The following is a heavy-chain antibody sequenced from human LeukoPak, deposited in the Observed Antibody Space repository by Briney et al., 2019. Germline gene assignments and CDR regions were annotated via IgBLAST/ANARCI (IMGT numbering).Heavy chain of an antibody. V-gene: IGHV1-8*01. CDR3: ARGGYSGYDDDDYFGDH. CDR2: MNPNSGNT. J-gene: IGHJ4*02. D-gene: IGHD5-12*01. CDR1: GYTFTSYD. Sequence: ASVKVSCKASGYTFTSYDINWVRQATGQGLEWMGWMNPNSGNTGYAQKFQGRVTMTRNTSISTAYMELSSLRSEDTAVYYCARGGYSGYDDDDYFGDHWGQGTLVTVSS.